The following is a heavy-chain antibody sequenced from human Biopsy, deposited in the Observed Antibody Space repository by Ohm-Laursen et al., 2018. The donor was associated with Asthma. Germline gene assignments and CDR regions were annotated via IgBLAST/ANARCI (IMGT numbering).Heavy chain of an antibody. CDR2: LIPVLGTA. V-gene: IGHV1-69*01. D-gene: IGHD5-12*01. Sequence: SSVKVSCKASGDSLGSFINYAISWERQAPRHGLEWMRGLIPVLGTADYAPMFEGRVTITADESTSTAYLELTSLRFEDTVVYYCARGYSGTDRIVYYYSGMEVWGQGTTVTVSS. CDR3: ARGYSGTDRIVYYYSGMEV. J-gene: IGHJ6*02. CDR1: GDSLGSFINYA.